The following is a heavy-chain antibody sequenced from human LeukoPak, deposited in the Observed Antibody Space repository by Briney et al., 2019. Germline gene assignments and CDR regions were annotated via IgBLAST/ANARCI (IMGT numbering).Heavy chain of an antibody. Sequence: EASVKVSCKASGHTFTSYGISWVRQAPGQGLEWMGWISAYNGNTNYAQKLQGRVTMTTDTSTSTAYMELRSLRSDDTAVYYCARDTLENDYGDYEGDYYYYGMDVWGQGTTVTVSS. V-gene: IGHV1-18*01. CDR3: ARDTLENDYGDYEGDYYYYGMDV. CDR2: ISAYNGNT. J-gene: IGHJ6*02. CDR1: GHTFTSYG. D-gene: IGHD4-17*01.